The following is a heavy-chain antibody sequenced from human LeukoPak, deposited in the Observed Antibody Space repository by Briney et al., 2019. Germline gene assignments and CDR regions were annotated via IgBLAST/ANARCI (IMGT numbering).Heavy chain of an antibody. CDR1: GGSFSGYY. Sequence: SETLSLTCAVYGGSFSGYYWSWIRQPPGKGLEWIGEINHSGSTNYNPSLKGRVTISVDTSKNQFSLKLSSVTAADTAVYYCARVRYYDFWSGYYSYFDYWGQGTLVTVSS. CDR3: ARVRYYDFWSGYYSYFDY. D-gene: IGHD3-3*01. J-gene: IGHJ4*02. CDR2: INHSGST. V-gene: IGHV4-34*01.